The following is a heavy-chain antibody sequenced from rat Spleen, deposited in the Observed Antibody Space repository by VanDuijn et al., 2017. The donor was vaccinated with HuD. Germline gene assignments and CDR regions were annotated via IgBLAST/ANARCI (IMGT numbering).Heavy chain of an antibody. D-gene: IGHD1-11*01. CDR3: ARAPTTGYFDY. Sequence: EVQLVESDGGLVQPGRSLKLSCAASGFTFSDYYMAWVRQAPTKGLEWVATISYDGSSTYYRDSVKGRFTISRDNAKSTLYLQMESLRSEDTATYYSARAPTTGYFDYWGQGVMVTGSS. CDR1: GFTFSDYY. CDR2: ISYDGSST. J-gene: IGHJ2*01. V-gene: IGHV5-29*01.